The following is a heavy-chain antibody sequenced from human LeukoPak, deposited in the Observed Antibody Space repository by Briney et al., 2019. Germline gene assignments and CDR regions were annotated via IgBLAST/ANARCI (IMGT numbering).Heavy chain of an antibody. CDR3: ASTGRYFDWLFDY. V-gene: IGHV4-30-2*01. Sequence: SETLSLTCTVSGGSISSGGYYWSWIRQPPGKGLEWIGYIYHSGSTYYNPSLKSRVTISVDRSKNQFSLKLSSVTAADTAVYYCASTGRYFDWLFDYWGQGTLVTVSS. D-gene: IGHD3-9*01. CDR1: GGSISSGGYY. J-gene: IGHJ4*02. CDR2: IYHSGST.